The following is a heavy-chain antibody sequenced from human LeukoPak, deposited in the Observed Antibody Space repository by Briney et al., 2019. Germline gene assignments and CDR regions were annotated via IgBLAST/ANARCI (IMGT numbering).Heavy chain of an antibody. J-gene: IGHJ4*02. CDR2: IYYSGST. Sequence: SETLSLTCTVSGGSISSYYWSWIRQPPGKGLEWIGYIYYSGSTNYNPSLKSRVTISVDTSKNQFSLKLSPVTAADTAVYYCASLWFGELPQSIWGQGTLVTVSS. CDR3: ASLWFGELPQSI. V-gene: IGHV4-59*08. CDR1: GGSISSYY. D-gene: IGHD3-10*01.